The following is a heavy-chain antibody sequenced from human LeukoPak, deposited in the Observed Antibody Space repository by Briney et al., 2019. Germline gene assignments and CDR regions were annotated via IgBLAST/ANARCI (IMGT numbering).Heavy chain of an antibody. CDR3: ARTVATSSYYFDY. J-gene: IGHJ4*02. V-gene: IGHV1-18*01. Sequence: ASVKVSCKASGYTFTTYGVSWVRQAPGQGLEWMGWISGYDGNTNYAQKLRGRVTMTTDTSTSTAYMDLRSLRSDDTALYYCARTVATSSYYFDYWGQGTLVTVSS. D-gene: IGHD5-12*01. CDR1: GYTFTTYG. CDR2: ISGYDGNT.